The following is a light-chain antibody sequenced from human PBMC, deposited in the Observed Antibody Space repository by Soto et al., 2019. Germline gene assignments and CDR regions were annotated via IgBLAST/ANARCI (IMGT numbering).Light chain of an antibody. J-gene: IGKJ5*01. CDR1: QSISSW. CDR3: QQSYSTPIT. CDR2: DAS. Sequence: DIQMTQSPSTLSASVGDRVTITCRASQSISSWLAWYQQKPGKAPKLLIYDASSLESGVPPRFSGSGSGTDFTLTISSLQPEDVATYFCQQSYSTPITFGQGTRLEIK. V-gene: IGKV1-5*01.